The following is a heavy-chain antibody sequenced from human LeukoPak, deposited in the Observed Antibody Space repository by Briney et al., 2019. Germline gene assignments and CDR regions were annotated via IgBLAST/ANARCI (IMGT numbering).Heavy chain of an antibody. CDR2: IYYSGST. CDR1: GGSISSGGYY. Sequence: SETLSLTCTVSGGSISSGGYYWSWIRQHPGKGLEWIGYIYYSGSTYYNPSLKSRVTISVDTSKNQFSLKLSSVTAADTAVYYCARDKFVESDAFDIWGQGTMVAVSS. D-gene: IGHD5-24*01. V-gene: IGHV4-31*03. CDR3: ARDKFVESDAFDI. J-gene: IGHJ3*02.